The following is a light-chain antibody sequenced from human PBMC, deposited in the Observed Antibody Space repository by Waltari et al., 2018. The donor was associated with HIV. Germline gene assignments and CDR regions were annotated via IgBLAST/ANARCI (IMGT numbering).Light chain of an antibody. CDR1: QSVSSSY. CDR2: GSS. J-gene: IGKJ4*01. Sequence: EIVLTQSPGTLSLSPGERATLSCRASQSVSSSYLAWYPQKPGQAPRLLIYGSSSRATGSPDRFSGSGSGTDFTLTISRLEPEDFAVYYCQQYGSSSLTFGGGTKVEIK. CDR3: QQYGSSSLT. V-gene: IGKV3-20*01.